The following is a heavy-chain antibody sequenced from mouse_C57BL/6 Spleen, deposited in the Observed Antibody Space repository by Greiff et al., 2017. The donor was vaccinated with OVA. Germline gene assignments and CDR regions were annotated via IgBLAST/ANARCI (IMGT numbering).Heavy chain of an antibody. CDR3: ARRGHYYGSSRYYYAMDY. CDR2: ILPGSGST. CDR1: GYTFTGYW. Sequence: VQRVESGAELMKPGASVKLSCKATGYTFTGYWIEWVKQRPGHGLEWIGEILPGSGSTNYNEKFKGKATFTADTSSNTAYMQLSSLTTEDSAIYYCARRGHYYGSSRYYYAMDYWGQGTSVTVSS. D-gene: IGHD1-1*01. J-gene: IGHJ4*01. V-gene: IGHV1-9*01.